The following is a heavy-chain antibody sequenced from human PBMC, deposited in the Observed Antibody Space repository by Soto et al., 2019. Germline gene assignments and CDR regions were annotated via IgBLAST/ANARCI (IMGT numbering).Heavy chain of an antibody. CDR3: ARDPSLKFIASNWFDP. Sequence: QVQLVESGGGVVQPGRSLRLSCAASGFTFSSYGMHWVRQAPGKGLEWVAVIWYDGSNKYYADSVKGRFTISRDNSKNSLDLQLTSVRAEDTAVYYCARDPSLKFIASNWFDPWGQGTLVTVSS. D-gene: IGHD6-13*01. CDR2: IWYDGSNK. V-gene: IGHV3-33*01. J-gene: IGHJ5*02. CDR1: GFTFSSYG.